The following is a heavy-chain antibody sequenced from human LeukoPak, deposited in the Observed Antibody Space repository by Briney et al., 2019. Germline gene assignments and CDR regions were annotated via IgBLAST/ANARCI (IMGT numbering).Heavy chain of an antibody. V-gene: IGHV3-66*01. J-gene: IGHJ3*02. CDR1: GFTVSSNY. Sequence: GGSLRLSCAASGFTVSSNYMSWVRQAPGKGLEWVSVIYSGGSTYYADSVKGRFTISRDNSKNTLYLQMNSLRAEDTAVYYCARDIVVVPAASHDAFDIWGQGTMVTVSS. D-gene: IGHD2-2*01. CDR2: IYSGGST. CDR3: ARDIVVVPAASHDAFDI.